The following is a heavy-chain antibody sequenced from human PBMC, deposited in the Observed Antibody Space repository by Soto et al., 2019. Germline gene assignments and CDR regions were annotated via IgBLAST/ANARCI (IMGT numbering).Heavy chain of an antibody. V-gene: IGHV1-18*01. CDR2: ISAYNGNT. CDR1: NYTFTSYG. D-gene: IGHD3-10*01. CDR3: ANYHLNTYIYGMDV. Sequence: QVQLVQSGAEVKKPGASVKVSCKASNYTFTSYGISWVRQAPGQGLEWMGWISAYNGNTNYAQKLQGRVTMTTDTSTNTAYMEVRSLRSDDTAVYYCANYHLNTYIYGMDVWGQGTTVTVSS. J-gene: IGHJ6*02.